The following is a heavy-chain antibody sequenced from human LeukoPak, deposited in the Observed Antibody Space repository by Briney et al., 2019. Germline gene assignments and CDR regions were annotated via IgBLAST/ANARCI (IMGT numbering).Heavy chain of an antibody. Sequence: GGSLRLSCAASGFTVSSNYMSWVRQAPGKGLEWVSVIYSGGSTYYADSVKGRFTISRDSSKNTLYLQMNSLKAEDTAVYYCARLGYGSGSPYYYYYGMDVWGQGTTVTVSS. D-gene: IGHD3-10*01. CDR3: ARLGYGSGSPYYYYYGMDV. J-gene: IGHJ6*02. CDR2: IYSGGST. V-gene: IGHV3-53*01. CDR1: GFTVSSNY.